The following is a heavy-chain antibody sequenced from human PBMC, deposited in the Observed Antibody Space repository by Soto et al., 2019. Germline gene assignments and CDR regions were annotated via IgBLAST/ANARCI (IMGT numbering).Heavy chain of an antibody. CDR2: INHSGST. J-gene: IGHJ4*02. CDR3: ARDKITGLFDY. CDR1: GGSFSGYY. D-gene: IGHD2-8*02. V-gene: IGHV4-34*01. Sequence: QVQLQQWGAGLLKPSETLSLTCAVYGGSFSGYYWTWIRQPPGTGLEWIGEINHSGSTNYNPSLKSRVTLSADTSKNQFSLQLTSVTAADTAVYYCARDKITGLFDYWGQGTLVTVSS.